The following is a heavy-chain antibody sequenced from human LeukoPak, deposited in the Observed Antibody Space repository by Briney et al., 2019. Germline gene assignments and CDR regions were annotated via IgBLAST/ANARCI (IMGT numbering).Heavy chain of an antibody. CDR2: IRAYNGNT. D-gene: IGHD4-17*01. Sequence: ASVKVSCKASGYTFTSYGISWVRQAPGQGLEWMGWIRAYNGNTNYAQKLQGRVTMTTDTSTSTAYMELRSLRSDDTAVYYCARDGEMTTVTTVYYYGMDVWGQGTTVTVSS. CDR1: GYTFTSYG. V-gene: IGHV1-18*01. CDR3: ARDGEMTTVTTVYYYGMDV. J-gene: IGHJ6*02.